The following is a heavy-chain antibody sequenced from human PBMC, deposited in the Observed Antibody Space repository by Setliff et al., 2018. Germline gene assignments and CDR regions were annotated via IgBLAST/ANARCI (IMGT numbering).Heavy chain of an antibody. V-gene: IGHV4-38-2*01. CDR3: ARHVLNRRTYPRPCDS. J-gene: IGHJ4*02. CDR1: GYSISSGNY. Sequence: PSETLSLTCAVSGYSISSGNYWGWIRQPPGKGLEWIGSISHSGSAYYNPSLKSRVTISLDMSKNQFSLKLSSVTAADTAMYYCARHVLNRRTYPRPCDSWGQGTLVTVSS. CDR2: ISHSGSA. D-gene: IGHD3-16*02.